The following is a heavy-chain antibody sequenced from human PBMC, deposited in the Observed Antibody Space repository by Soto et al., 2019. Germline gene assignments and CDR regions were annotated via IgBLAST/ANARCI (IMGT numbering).Heavy chain of an antibody. CDR3: AKDGGIAVAGTFDY. CDR1: GFTFSSYG. V-gene: IGHV3-30*18. D-gene: IGHD6-19*01. CDR2: ISYDGSNK. J-gene: IGHJ4*02. Sequence: QVQLVESGGGVVQPGRSLRLSCAASGFTFSSYGMHWVRQAPGKGLEWVAVISYDGSNKYYADSVKGRFTISRDNSKNTLYLQMNSLRAEDTAVYYCAKDGGIAVAGTFDYWGQGTLVTVSS.